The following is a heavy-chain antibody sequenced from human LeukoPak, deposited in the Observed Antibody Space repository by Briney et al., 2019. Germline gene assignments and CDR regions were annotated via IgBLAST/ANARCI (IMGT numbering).Heavy chain of an antibody. V-gene: IGHV3-48*02. D-gene: IGHD4-17*01. CDR2: FSTRSSTI. CDR1: GFTFSYYS. CDR3: ARDQDYGFDY. J-gene: IGHJ4*02. Sequence: GGSLRLSCAASGFTFSYYSMNWVRQAPGKGLEWVSYFSTRSSTISYADSVKGRFAISRDNAKNSLYLQMNSRRDEDTAVYYCARDQDYGFDYWGQGTLVIVSS.